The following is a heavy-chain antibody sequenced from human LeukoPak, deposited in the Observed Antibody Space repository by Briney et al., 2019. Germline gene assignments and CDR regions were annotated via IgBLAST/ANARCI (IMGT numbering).Heavy chain of an antibody. CDR3: ARGQGRDGYNGILEY. Sequence: SETLSLTCAVYGGSFSGYYWTWIRQPPGKGLEWIGEINPSGSTNYNPSLKSRVTISVDTSKKQFSLKVSSVTVADTAVFYCARGQGRDGYNGILEYWGQGALVTVSS. V-gene: IGHV4-34*01. CDR2: INPSGST. J-gene: IGHJ4*02. D-gene: IGHD5-24*01. CDR1: GGSFSGYY.